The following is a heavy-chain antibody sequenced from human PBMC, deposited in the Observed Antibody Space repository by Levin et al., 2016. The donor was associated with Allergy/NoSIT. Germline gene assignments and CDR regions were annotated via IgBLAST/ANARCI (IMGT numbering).Heavy chain of an antibody. J-gene: IGHJ4*02. D-gene: IGHD5-18*01. V-gene: IGHV3-7*01. Sequence: ETLSLTCAASGFTFSSYWMSWVRQAPGKGLEWVANIKQDGSEKYYVDSVKGRFTISRDNAKNSLYLQMNSLRAEDTAVYYCARDRTAMVDWGQGTLVTVSS. CDR2: IKQDGSEK. CDR1: GFTFSSYW. CDR3: ARDRTAMVD.